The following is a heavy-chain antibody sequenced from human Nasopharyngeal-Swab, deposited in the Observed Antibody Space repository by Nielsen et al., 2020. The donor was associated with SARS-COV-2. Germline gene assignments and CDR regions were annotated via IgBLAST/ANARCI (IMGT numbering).Heavy chain of an antibody. D-gene: IGHD4-17*01. CDR1: GFTFDDYA. V-gene: IGHV3-9*01. Sequence: SLKISCAASGFTFDDYAMHWVRQAPGKGLEWVSGISWSSGSIGYADSVKGRFTISRDNAKNSLYLQMNSLRAEDTALYYCAKETTHYGDYAYWYFDLWGRGTLVTVSS. CDR3: AKETTHYGDYAYWYFDL. J-gene: IGHJ2*01. CDR2: ISWSSGSI.